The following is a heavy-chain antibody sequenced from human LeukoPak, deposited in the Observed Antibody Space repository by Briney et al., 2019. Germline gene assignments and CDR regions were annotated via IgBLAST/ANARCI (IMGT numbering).Heavy chain of an antibody. CDR1: SGSFSGYY. V-gene: IGHV4-34*01. CDR3: ARVGDGHNRPPDY. D-gene: IGHD5-24*01. Sequence: PSETLSLTCAVYSGSFSGYYWSWIHQPPGKGLEWIGEINHSGSTNYNSSLKSRVTMSVDTSKNQFSLKMNSVTAADTAVYFCARVGDGHNRPPDYWGQGTLVTVSS. CDR2: INHSGST. J-gene: IGHJ4*02.